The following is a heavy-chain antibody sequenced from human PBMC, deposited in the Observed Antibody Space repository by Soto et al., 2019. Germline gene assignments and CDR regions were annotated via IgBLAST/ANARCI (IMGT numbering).Heavy chain of an antibody. Sequence: QVQLVESGGGVVQPGRSLRLSCAASGFTFSSYAMHWVRQAPGKGLEWVAVISYDGSNKYYADSVKGRFTISRDNSKNTLYLQMNSLRAEDTAVYYCARENRGGDGMDVWGQGTTVTVSS. D-gene: IGHD3-16*01. CDR2: ISYDGSNK. CDR1: GFTFSSYA. J-gene: IGHJ6*02. CDR3: ARENRGGDGMDV. V-gene: IGHV3-30-3*01.